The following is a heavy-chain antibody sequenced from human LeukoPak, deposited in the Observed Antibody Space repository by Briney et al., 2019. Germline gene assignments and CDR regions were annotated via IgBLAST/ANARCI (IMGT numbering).Heavy chain of an antibody. D-gene: IGHD3-9*01. V-gene: IGHV4-39*01. CDR2: IYYSGST. J-gene: IGHJ3*02. CDR3: ARRRDVLRYFDWLLSKDDAFDI. Sequence: SETLSLTCTVSGGSISSSSYYWGWVRQPPGKGLQWIGSIYYSGSTYYNPSLKSRFTISVDTSKNQFSLKLSSVTAADTAVYYCARRRDVLRYFDWLLSKDDAFDIWGQGTMVTVSS. CDR1: GGSISSSSYY.